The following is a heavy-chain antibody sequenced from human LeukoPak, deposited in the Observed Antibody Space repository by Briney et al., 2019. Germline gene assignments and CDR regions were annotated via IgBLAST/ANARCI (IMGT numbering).Heavy chain of an antibody. CDR3: ARRTGREGDYYFDY. J-gene: IGHJ4*02. D-gene: IGHD2-21*02. V-gene: IGHV4-59*08. Sequence: SETLSLTCTVSGGSISSYYWSWIRQPPGKGLEWIGYIYYSGSTNYNPSLKSRVTISVDTSKNQFSLKLSSVTAADTAVYYCARRTGREGDYYFDYWGQGTLVTVSS. CDR1: GGSISSYY. CDR2: IYYSGST.